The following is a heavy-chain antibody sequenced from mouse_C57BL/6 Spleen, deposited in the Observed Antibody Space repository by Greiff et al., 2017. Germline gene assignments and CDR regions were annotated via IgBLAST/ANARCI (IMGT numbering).Heavy chain of an antibody. CDR2: ISYDGSN. V-gene: IGHV3-6*01. CDR3: ARERSYYSNYIYAMDY. Sequence: EVNLQESGPGLVKPSPSLSLTCSVTGYSITSGYYLNWIRQFPGNKLEWMGYISYDGSNNYNPSLKNRIAITRDTSKNQFFLKLNSVTTEDTATYYCARERSYYSNYIYAMDYWGQGTSVTVSS. J-gene: IGHJ4*01. CDR1: GYSITSGYY. D-gene: IGHD2-5*01.